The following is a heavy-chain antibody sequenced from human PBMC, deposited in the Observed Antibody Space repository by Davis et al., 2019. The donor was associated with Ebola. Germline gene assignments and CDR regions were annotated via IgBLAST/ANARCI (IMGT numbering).Heavy chain of an antibody. CDR3: VRGTWKNGLDV. D-gene: IGHD1-1*01. Sequence: GESLKISCTGSGFTLSSDCMNWVRQAPEKGLVWVSRVCGDGGSTNYADSVKGRFTISRDTAKNTLYLQMNSLRAEDTAVYYCVRGTWKNGLDVWGQGTTVTVSS. CDR2: VCGDGGST. V-gene: IGHV3-74*01. CDR1: GFTLSSDC. J-gene: IGHJ6*01.